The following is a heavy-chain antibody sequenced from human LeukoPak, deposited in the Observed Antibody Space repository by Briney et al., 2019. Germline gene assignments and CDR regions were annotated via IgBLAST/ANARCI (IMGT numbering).Heavy chain of an antibody. CDR2: VDYTGST. Sequence: SETLSLTCTVSGGSISSSSYYWGWIRQPPGKGLEWIGSVDYTGSTYYNPSLKSRVTISRDTSKSHFSLRLSSVTAADTAVYYCARHPTYTSGWYGVDYWGQGTLVTVSS. CDR1: GGSISSSSYY. V-gene: IGHV4-39*01. D-gene: IGHD6-19*01. CDR3: ARHPTYTSGWYGVDY. J-gene: IGHJ4*02.